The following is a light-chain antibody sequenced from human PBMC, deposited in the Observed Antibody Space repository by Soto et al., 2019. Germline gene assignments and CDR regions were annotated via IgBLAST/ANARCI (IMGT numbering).Light chain of an antibody. Sequence: EIVMTQSPVTLSVSPGERATLSCRASQSVSSNLAWYQQKPGQAPRLLIYGASTRATGIPARFSGSGSGTEFTLTISSLQSEDFAFYYCQQYNNWLRTFGQGTKVEIK. V-gene: IGKV3-15*01. J-gene: IGKJ1*01. CDR1: QSVSSN. CDR3: QQYNNWLRT. CDR2: GAS.